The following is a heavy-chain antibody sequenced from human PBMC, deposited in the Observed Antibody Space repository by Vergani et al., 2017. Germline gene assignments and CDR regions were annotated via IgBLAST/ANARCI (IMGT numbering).Heavy chain of an antibody. Sequence: QAPGKGLEWVSSISSSSSYIYYADSVKGRFTISRDNAKNSLYLQMNSLRAEDTAVYYCARAVAGTRFAFDIWGLGTMVTVSS. J-gene: IGHJ3*02. V-gene: IGHV3-21*01. CDR2: ISSSSSYI. CDR3: ARAVAGTRFAFDI. D-gene: IGHD6-19*01.